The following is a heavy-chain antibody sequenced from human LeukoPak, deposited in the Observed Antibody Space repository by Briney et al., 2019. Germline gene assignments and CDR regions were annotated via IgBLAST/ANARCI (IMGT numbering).Heavy chain of an antibody. CDR1: GFTFSSYW. D-gene: IGHD2/OR15-2a*01. V-gene: IGHV3-74*01. J-gene: IGHJ5*02. CDR2: INNDGSGS. Sequence: PGGSLRLSCAASGFTFSSYWMHWVRQAPGKGLVWVSRINNDGSGSNYADSVKGRFTISRDNAKNTLYLQMSSLRAEDTALYYCARGYFGPFDPWGQGTLVTVSS. CDR3: ARGYFGPFDP.